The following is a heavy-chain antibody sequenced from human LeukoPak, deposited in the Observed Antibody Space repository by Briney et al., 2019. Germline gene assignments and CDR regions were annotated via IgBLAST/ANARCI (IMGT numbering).Heavy chain of an antibody. J-gene: IGHJ4*02. D-gene: IGHD1-26*01. V-gene: IGHV4-59*01. CDR1: GGSISSYY. Sequence: PSETLSLTCTVSGGSISSYYWSWIRQPPGKGLEWIGYIYYSGSTNYNPSLKSRVTISVDTSKNQFSLKLSSVTAADTAVYYCAKVRWDHRELLLALDYWGQGTLVTVSS. CDR3: AKVRWDHRELLLALDY. CDR2: IYYSGST.